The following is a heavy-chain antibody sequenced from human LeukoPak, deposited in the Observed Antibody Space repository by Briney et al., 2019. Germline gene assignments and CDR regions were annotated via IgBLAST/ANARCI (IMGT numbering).Heavy chain of an antibody. V-gene: IGHV3-15*01. D-gene: IGHD1-1*01. CDR3: TTLAGDNWFDWYFDL. CDR1: GLSFSNVW. J-gene: IGHJ2*01. CDR2: IRGKIDGGTA. Sequence: PGGSLRLSCAASGLSFSNVWLSWVRQVPGKGLEWIGRIRGKIDGGTADYAAPVKGRFTISRDDSENTLYLHLTSLKTEDAAVYYCTTLAGDNWFDWYFDLWGRGTLVTVSS.